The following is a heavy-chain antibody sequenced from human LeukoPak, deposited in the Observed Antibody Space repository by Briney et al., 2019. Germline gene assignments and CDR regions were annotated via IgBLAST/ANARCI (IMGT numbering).Heavy chain of an antibody. D-gene: IGHD5-18*01. V-gene: IGHV1-2*04. CDR2: INPNSGGT. CDR1: GYTFTGYY. J-gene: IGHJ4*02. Sequence: ASVKVSCKASGYTFTGYYMHWVRQAPGQGLEWMGWINPNSGGTNYAQKFQGWVTMTRDTSISTAYMELSSLRSEDTAVYYCARIRSGYSYGPQEYWGQGTLVTVSS. CDR3: ARIRSGYSYGPQEY.